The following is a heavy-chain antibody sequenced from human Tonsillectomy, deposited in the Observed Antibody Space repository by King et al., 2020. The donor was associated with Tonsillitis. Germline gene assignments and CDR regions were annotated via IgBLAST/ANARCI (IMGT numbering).Heavy chain of an antibody. CDR2: IFYSGST. J-gene: IGHJ4*02. CDR1: GGSISTYF. D-gene: IGHD3-9*01. CDR3: ASPYPVLKY. Sequence: HVQLQESGPGLVKPSETLSLTCSVSGGSISTYFWTWIRQPPGKGLEWIVYIFYSGSTNYNPSLKSRVTISVDTSKNQFSLKLSSVTAADTAVYYCASPYPVLKYWGQGTLVTVSS. V-gene: IGHV4-59*01.